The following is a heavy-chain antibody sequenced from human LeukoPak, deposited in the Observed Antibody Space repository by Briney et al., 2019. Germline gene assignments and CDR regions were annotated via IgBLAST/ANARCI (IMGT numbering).Heavy chain of an antibody. CDR1: GGSISSGDYY. Sequence: SETLSLTCTVSGGSISSGDYYWSWIRQPPGKGLEWIGYIYYSGSTYYNPSLKSRVTISVDTSKNQFSLKLSSVTAADTAVYYCARARDPPYDFWSGLAPFDYWGRGTLVAVSS. CDR2: IYYSGST. D-gene: IGHD3-3*01. CDR3: ARARDPPYDFWSGLAPFDY. V-gene: IGHV4-30-4*02. J-gene: IGHJ4*02.